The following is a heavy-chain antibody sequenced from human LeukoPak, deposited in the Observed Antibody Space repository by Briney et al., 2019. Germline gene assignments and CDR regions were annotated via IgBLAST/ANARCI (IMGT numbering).Heavy chain of an antibody. CDR3: AWDNSDERGQQLAN. V-gene: IGHV3-7*04. D-gene: IGHD6-13*01. Sequence: GGSLRLSCAASGFTFSRYWMSWVRQAPGKGLEYMANIKEDGSEKYYVDSVKGRFTISRDNAKSSLFLQMRSLRVEDTAVYYCAWDNSDERGQQLANWGQGTLVTVSS. J-gene: IGHJ4*02. CDR1: GFTFSRYW. CDR2: IKEDGSEK.